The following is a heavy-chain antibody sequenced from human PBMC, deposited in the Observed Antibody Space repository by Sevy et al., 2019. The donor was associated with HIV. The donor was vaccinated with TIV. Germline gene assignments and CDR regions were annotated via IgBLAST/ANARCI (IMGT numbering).Heavy chain of an antibody. V-gene: IGHV3-74*01. CDR2: IYNDGSST. CDR3: AKGDYGMDV. D-gene: IGHD3-16*01. Sequence: GGSLRLSCAASGFTFSNYWMHWVRQVPGKGLVWVSRIYNDGSSTNYADSVKGRFTISRDNAKNTLYLQMNSLRAEDTAVYYCAKGDYGMDVWGQGTTVTVSS. CDR1: GFTFSNYW. J-gene: IGHJ6*02.